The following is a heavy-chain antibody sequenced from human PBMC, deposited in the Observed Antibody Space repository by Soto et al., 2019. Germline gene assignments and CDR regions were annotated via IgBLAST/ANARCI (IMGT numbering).Heavy chain of an antibody. CDR1: GFMFSNHG. D-gene: IGHD1-1*01. CDR2: IWSDGNNR. CDR3: VRGDNWNDEASDY. Sequence: SLRLSCAASGFMFSNHGMHWVRQAPGKGLEWVAVIWSDGNNRYYADSVKGRSTISRDNSKNTVYLQMNSLRAEDTAVYYCVRGDNWNDEASDYWGQGTLVTVSS. J-gene: IGHJ4*02. V-gene: IGHV3-33*01.